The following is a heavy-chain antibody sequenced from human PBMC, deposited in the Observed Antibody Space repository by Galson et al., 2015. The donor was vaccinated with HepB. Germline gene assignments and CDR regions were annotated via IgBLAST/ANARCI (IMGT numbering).Heavy chain of an antibody. Sequence: SLRLSCAASGFTFSSYGMHWVRQAPGKGLEWVAVIWYDGSNKKCADSVKGRFTISRDNPKNTLYLQMNSLRAEDTAVYYCARGGNSGDYMDVWGKGTTVTVSS. CDR2: IWYDGSNK. CDR3: ARGGNSGDYMDV. CDR1: GFTFSSYG. V-gene: IGHV3-33*01. D-gene: IGHD1-7*01. J-gene: IGHJ6*03.